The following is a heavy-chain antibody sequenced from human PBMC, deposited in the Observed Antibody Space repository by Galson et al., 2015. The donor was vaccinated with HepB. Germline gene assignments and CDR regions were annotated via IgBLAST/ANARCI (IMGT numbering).Heavy chain of an antibody. D-gene: IGHD3-10*01. CDR2: IYYTATT. J-gene: IGHJ6*02. Sequence: ETLSLSCPVSGVSTSSSSYYWRWLRQPPGRGLAWIGSIYYTATTYYDPSLKSRVTISLDTSKNKFSLRLNFVTAADTAVYYCARHVGDSGSYGMDVWGQGTTVTVSS. CDR3: ARHVGDSGSYGMDV. CDR1: GVSTSSSSYY. V-gene: IGHV4-39*01.